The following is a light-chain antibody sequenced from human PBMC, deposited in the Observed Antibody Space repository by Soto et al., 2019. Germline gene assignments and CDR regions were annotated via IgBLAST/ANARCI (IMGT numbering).Light chain of an antibody. CDR3: GLFTSSATWV. Sequence: ALTQPPSVSGSPGQSVTISCTVTSSDVGDYEHVSWYQLAPGTAPKLLISDVINRPSGVPDRFSGSKSGNTPSLTISGLQAEDEADYYCGLFTSSATWVFGGGTKVTVL. J-gene: IGLJ3*02. V-gene: IGLV2-18*01. CDR2: DVI. CDR1: SSDVGDYEH.